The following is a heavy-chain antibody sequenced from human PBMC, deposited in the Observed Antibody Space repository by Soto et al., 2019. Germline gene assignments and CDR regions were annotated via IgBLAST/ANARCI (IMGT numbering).Heavy chain of an antibody. V-gene: IGHV1-3*01. Sequence: ASVKVSCKASGYTFXSYAMHWVRQAPGQRLEWMGWINAGNGNTKYSQKFQGRVTITRDTSASTAYMELSSMRSEDTAVYYCARESGTTGTIGYWGQGTLVTVS. CDR3: ARESGTTGTIGY. D-gene: IGHD1-1*01. CDR2: INAGNGNT. CDR1: GYTFXSYA. J-gene: IGHJ4*02.